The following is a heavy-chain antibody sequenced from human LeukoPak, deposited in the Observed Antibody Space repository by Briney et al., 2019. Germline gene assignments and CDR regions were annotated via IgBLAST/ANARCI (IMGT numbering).Heavy chain of an antibody. V-gene: IGHV4-31*03. Sequence: SETLSLTCTVSGGPISSGGYYWSWIRQHPGKGLEWIGYIYYSGSTYYNPSLKSRVTISVDTSKNQFSLKLSSVTAADTAVYYCARDNCSGGTHQGCAFDIWGQGTMVTVSS. CDR1: GGPISSGGYY. CDR3: ARDNCSGGTHQGCAFDI. D-gene: IGHD2-15*01. CDR2: IYYSGST. J-gene: IGHJ3*02.